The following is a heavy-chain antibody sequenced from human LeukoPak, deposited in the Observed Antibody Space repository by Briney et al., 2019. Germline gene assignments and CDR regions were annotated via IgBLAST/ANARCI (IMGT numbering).Heavy chain of an antibody. CDR3: ARGQRYSYGYYYYGMDV. J-gene: IGHJ6*02. CDR1: GGSISSSSYY. V-gene: IGHV4-39*01. Sequence: SETLSLTCTVSGGSISSSSYYWGWIRQLPGKGLEWIGSIYYSGSTYYNPSLKSRVTISVDTSKNQFSLKLSSVTAADTAVYYCARGQRYSYGYYYYGMDVWGQGTTVTVSS. CDR2: IYYSGST. D-gene: IGHD5-18*01.